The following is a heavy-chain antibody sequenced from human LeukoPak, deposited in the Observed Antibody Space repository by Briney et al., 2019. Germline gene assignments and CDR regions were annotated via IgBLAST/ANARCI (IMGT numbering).Heavy chain of an antibody. Sequence: SETLSLTCTVSGGSISSSSYYWGWIRQPAGKGLEWIGRMSTSGSTNYNPSLKSRVTVSVDTSKNQFSLKLSSVTAADTAVYYCARDNSYGVFDYWGQGTLVTVSS. CDR3: ARDNSYGVFDY. V-gene: IGHV4-61*02. CDR1: GGSISSSSYY. J-gene: IGHJ4*02. CDR2: MSTSGST. D-gene: IGHD5-18*01.